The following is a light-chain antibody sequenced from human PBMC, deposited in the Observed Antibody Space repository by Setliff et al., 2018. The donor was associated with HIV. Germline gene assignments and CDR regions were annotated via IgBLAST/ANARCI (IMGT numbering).Light chain of an antibody. CDR2: DVN. J-gene: IGLJ1*01. CDR1: SSDVGAYNY. CDR3: SSYAGSTPLYV. Sequence: QSALTQPPSASGSPGQSVTISCTGTSSDVGAYNYVSWYQQHPGKAPKLMIYDVNKRPSGVPDRFSGSKSGNTASLTVSGLQGEDEADYYCSSYAGSTPLYVFGTGTKVTVL. V-gene: IGLV2-8*01.